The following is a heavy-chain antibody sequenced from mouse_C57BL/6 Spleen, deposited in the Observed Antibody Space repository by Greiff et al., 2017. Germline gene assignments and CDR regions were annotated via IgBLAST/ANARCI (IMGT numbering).Heavy chain of an antibody. CDR3: ARRDSSGYWFAY. CDR1: GYTFTTYP. V-gene: IGHV1-47*01. Sequence: QVQLKESGAELVKPGASVKMSCKASGYTFTTYPIEWMKQNHGKSLEWIGNFHPYNDDTKYNEKFKGKATLTVEKSSSTVYLELSRLTSDDSAVYYCARRDSSGYWFAYWGQGTLVTVSA. J-gene: IGHJ3*01. D-gene: IGHD3-2*02. CDR2: FHPYNDDT.